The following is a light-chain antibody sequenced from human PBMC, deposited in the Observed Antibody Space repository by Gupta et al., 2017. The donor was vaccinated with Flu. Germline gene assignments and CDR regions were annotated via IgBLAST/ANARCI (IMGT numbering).Light chain of an antibody. CDR3: SSYTSSSTRV. J-gene: IGLJ3*02. V-gene: IGLV2-14*01. Sequence: STISCTGNSSDVGGYCYVDWYQQHAGKAPNLMMYEVSNRPAGVSTRLSGSKAGNTASPTMSGLQAEEEADYDCSSYTSSSTRVFGGGTKLTVL. CDR2: EVS. CDR1: SSDVGGYCY.